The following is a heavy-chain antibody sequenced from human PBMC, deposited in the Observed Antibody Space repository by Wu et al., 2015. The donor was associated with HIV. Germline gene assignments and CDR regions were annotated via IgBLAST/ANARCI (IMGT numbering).Heavy chain of an antibody. Sequence: QVQLVQSGAEVKKPGSSVRVSCKASGGTFSSYAISWVRQAPGQGLEWMGRIIPVFGTSITAQSFQGRVTITADEVTNTAYMELSSLRSEDTAVYYCARVPPIATAGTPFDIWGQGTSVTVSS. V-gene: IGHV1-69*13. CDR1: GGTFSSYA. CDR2: IIPVFGTS. D-gene: IGHD6-25*01. CDR3: ARVPPIATAGTPFDI. J-gene: IGHJ3*02.